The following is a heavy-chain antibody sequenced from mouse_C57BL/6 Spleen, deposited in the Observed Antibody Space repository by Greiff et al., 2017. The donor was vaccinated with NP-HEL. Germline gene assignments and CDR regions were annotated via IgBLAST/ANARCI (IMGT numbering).Heavy chain of an antibody. CDR3: ARDGRGDYFDY. D-gene: IGHD1-1*01. CDR2: IDPSDSYT. CDR1: GYTFTSYW. J-gene: IGHJ2*01. Sequence: QVQLQQPGAELVRPGTSVKLSCKASGYTFTSYWMHWVKQRPGQGLEWIGVIDPSDSYTNYNQKFKGKATLTVDTSSSTAYMQLSSLTSEDSAVYYCARDGRGDYFDYWGQGTTLTVSS. V-gene: IGHV1-59*01.